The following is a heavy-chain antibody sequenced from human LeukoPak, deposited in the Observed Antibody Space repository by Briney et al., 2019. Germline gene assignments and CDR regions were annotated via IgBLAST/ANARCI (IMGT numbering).Heavy chain of an antibody. Sequence: PSETLSLTCAVYGGSFSGYYWSWIRQPPGNGLEWIGEINHSGSTNYNPSLKSRVTISVDTSKNQFSLKLSSVTAADTAVYYCARGRAQRELLRKMYYFDYWGQGTLVTVSS. CDR1: GGSFSGYY. V-gene: IGHV4-34*01. J-gene: IGHJ4*02. CDR3: ARGRAQRELLRKMYYFDY. D-gene: IGHD1-26*01. CDR2: INHSGST.